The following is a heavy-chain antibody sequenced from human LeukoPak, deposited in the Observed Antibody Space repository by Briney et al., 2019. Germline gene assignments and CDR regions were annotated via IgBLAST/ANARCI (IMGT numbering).Heavy chain of an antibody. Sequence: GGSLRLSCAASGFTFNIYAMSWVRQAPGKGLEWVSAISGSGGSTYYADSVKGRFTISRDNSKNTLYLQMNSLRAEDTAVYYCAKSGNSGDPFFDYCGQGTLVTVSS. V-gene: IGHV3-23*01. J-gene: IGHJ4*02. CDR1: GFTFNIYA. D-gene: IGHD5-12*01. CDR3: AKSGNSGDPFFDY. CDR2: ISGSGGST.